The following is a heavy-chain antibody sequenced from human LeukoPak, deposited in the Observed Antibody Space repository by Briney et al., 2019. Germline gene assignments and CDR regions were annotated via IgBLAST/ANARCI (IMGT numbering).Heavy chain of an antibody. CDR1: GGPISSSSYY. D-gene: IGHD3-10*01. V-gene: IGHV4-39*07. CDR3: ARGVGGYYGSGSYYSNWFDP. J-gene: IGHJ5*02. Sequence: SETLSLTCTVSGGPISSSSYYWGWIRQPPGKGLEWIGSIYYSGSTYYNPSLKSRVTISVDTSKNQFSLKLSSVTAADTAVYYCARGVGGYYGSGSYYSNWFDPWGQGTLVTVSS. CDR2: IYYSGST.